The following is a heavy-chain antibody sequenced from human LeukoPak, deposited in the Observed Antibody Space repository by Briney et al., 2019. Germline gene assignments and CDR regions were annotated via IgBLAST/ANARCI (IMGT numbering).Heavy chain of an antibody. CDR1: GGSFSGYY. V-gene: IGHV4-34*01. J-gene: IGHJ6*03. CDR2: INHSGST. CDR3: ARGIVVVVPAAMKYYYYYYMDV. Sequence: PSETLSLTCAVYGGSFSGYYWSLIRQPPGKGLEWIGEINHSGSTNYNPSLKSRVTISVDTSKNQFSLKLSSVTAADTAVYYCARGIVVVVPAAMKYYYYYYMDVWGKGTTVAVSS. D-gene: IGHD2-2*01.